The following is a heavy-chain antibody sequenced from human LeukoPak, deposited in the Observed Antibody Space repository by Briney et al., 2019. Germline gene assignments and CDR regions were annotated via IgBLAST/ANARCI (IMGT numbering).Heavy chain of an antibody. Sequence: GGSLRLSCAASGFTFSFYAMSWVRQAPGRGLEWVCVISNSGESTSYTGCVKGRFTISRDNSKNTLYLQMNSLRVEDTAVYYCASQIPRDNVVVIGSWGQGTLVTVSS. V-gene: IGHV3-23*01. D-gene: IGHD2-15*01. J-gene: IGHJ4*02. CDR2: ISNSGEST. CDR1: GFTFSFYA. CDR3: ASQIPRDNVVVIGS.